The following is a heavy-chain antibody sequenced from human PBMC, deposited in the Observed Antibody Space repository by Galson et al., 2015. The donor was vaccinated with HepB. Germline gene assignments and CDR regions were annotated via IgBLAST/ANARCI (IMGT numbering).Heavy chain of an antibody. V-gene: IGHV4-39*01. CDR3: ARQRLTSYCSGGFCYIDY. Sequence: LSLTCTVSGGSISSSSYYWGWIRQPPGKGLEWIGSTYYSGSTYYNPSLKSRVTISVDTSRNQFSLKLSSVSAADTALYYCARQRLTSYCSGGFCYIDYWGQGTLVTVSS. J-gene: IGHJ4*02. CDR2: TYYSGST. CDR1: GGSISSSSYY. D-gene: IGHD2-15*01.